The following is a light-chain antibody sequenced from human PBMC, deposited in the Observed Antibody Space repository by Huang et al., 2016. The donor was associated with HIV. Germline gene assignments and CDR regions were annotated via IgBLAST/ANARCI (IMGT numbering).Light chain of an antibody. CDR2: AAS. Sequence: DIQMTQSPSSLSASVGDRVTITCRASRGISNSLAWYQQQPGKAPKLLRYAASRLQGGVPSRFSVSGSRTDYTLTISSLQPEDSATYYCQQYYNTTLSFGGGTKVEIK. V-gene: IGKV1-NL1*01. CDR3: QQYYNTTLS. CDR1: RGISNS. J-gene: IGKJ4*01.